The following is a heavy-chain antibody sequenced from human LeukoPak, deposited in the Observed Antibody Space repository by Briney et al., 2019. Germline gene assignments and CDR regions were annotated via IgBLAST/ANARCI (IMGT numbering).Heavy chain of an antibody. CDR1: GFTVSSNY. CDR2: IYSGGST. J-gene: IGHJ4*02. D-gene: IGHD1-26*01. Sequence: GGSLRLSCAAFGFTVSSNYMSWVRQAPGKGLEWVSVIYSGGSTYYADSVKGRFTISRHNSKNTLYLQMNSLRAEDTAVYYCARFASGSLRGTYYFDYWGQGTLVTVSS. V-gene: IGHV3-53*04. CDR3: ARFASGSLRGTYYFDY.